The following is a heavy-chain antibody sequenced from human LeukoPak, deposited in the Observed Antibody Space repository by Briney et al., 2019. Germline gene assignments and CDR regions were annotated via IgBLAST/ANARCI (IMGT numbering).Heavy chain of an antibody. V-gene: IGHV3-33*01. J-gene: IGHJ4*02. CDR1: GFSFSSFG. D-gene: IGHD4-17*01. Sequence: PGGSLRLSCAASGFSFSSFGMHWVRQAPGKGLEWVALIWYDGSKKYYVDSVKGRFTISRDNPKNTVYLQMNSLRAEDTAVYYCATIPNYGDFYFEYWGQGTLVTVSS. CDR3: ATIPNYGDFYFEY. CDR2: IWYDGSKK.